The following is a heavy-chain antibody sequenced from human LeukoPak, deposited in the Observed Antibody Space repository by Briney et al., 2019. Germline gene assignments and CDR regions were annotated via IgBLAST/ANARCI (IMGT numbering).Heavy chain of an antibody. D-gene: IGHD6-13*01. CDR3: ARVPLGSSRDYFDY. V-gene: IGHV3-11*01. CDR2: ISSSGSTI. J-gene: IGHJ4*02. Sequence: GGSLRLSCAASGFTFSDYYMSWIRQAPGKGLEWVSYISSSGSTIYYADSVKGRFTISRDNGKNSLYLQMNSLRAEDTAVYYCARVPLGSSRDYFDYWGQGTLVTVSS. CDR1: GFTFSDYY.